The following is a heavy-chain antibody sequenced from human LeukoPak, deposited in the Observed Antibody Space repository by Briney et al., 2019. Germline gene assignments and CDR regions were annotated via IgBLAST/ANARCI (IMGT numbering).Heavy chain of an antibody. Sequence: GGSLRLSCAASGFTFSSYGMHWVRQAPGKGLEWVAVISYDGSNKYYADSVKGRFTISRDNSKNTLYLQMNSLRAEDTAVYYCAKAAGYSSGWYTGYYYMDVWGKGTTVTISS. D-gene: IGHD6-19*01. CDR1: GFTFSSYG. V-gene: IGHV3-30*18. CDR3: AKAAGYSSGWYTGYYYMDV. J-gene: IGHJ6*03. CDR2: ISYDGSNK.